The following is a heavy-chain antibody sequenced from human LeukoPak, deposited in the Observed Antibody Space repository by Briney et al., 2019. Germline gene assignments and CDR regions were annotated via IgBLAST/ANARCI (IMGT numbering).Heavy chain of an antibody. CDR1: GLTFSDFW. Sequence: PEGSLRLSCAGSGLTFSDFWMTWVRQTPGKGLEWVANIKEDGTEKNLVDSVKGRFTISRDNTKNLLFLEMNNLRGDDTAIYYCVRESRPGGAMGLYHNLDYWGQGTLVAVSS. J-gene: IGHJ4*02. CDR3: VRESRPGGAMGLYHNLDY. D-gene: IGHD1-1*01. V-gene: IGHV3-7*01. CDR2: IKEDGTEK.